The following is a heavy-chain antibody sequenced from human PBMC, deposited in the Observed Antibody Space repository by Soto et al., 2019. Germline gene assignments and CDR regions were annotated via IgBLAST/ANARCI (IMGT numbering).Heavy chain of an antibody. Sequence: QVQLVESGGGVVQPGRSLRLSCAVSGFTVSTYGMHWVRQAPGKGLEWVAVISRDGGTKYYADSVKGRFTISRDNSRNTLFLEMNSLRADDMAVSYCTGEVASGYWVQGTLVTVSS. CDR1: GFTVSTYG. D-gene: IGHD2-8*02. CDR2: ISRDGGTK. J-gene: IGHJ4*02. V-gene: IGHV3-30*03. CDR3: TGEVASGY.